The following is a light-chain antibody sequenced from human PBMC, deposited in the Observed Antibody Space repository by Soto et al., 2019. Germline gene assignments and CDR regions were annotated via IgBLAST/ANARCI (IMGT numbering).Light chain of an antibody. CDR2: SAS. V-gene: IGKV1-27*01. J-gene: IGKJ5*01. CDR3: QKFKTAPLS. Sequence: DIQMTQSPSSLSASVGDRVTITCRASQDISVYLAWYQQKPGKVPKLLIYSASTLQSGVPSRFSGSGSGTDFTLTISSLQPEDVATYFCQKFKTAPLSFRQGTRLEIK. CDR1: QDISVY.